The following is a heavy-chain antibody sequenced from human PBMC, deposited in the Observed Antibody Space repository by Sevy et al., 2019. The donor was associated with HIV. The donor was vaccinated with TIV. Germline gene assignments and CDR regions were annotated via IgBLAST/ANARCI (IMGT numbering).Heavy chain of an antibody. CDR3: ATTKDYYESSGDPFDY. J-gene: IGHJ4*02. Sequence: ASVKVSCKVSGHTLTALSMHWVRQTPGKGLEWMGSFDPEDGERIYAQKFQVRVAMTEDTSTDTAYMELSSLRSEDTAVYYCATTKDYYESSGDPFDYWGQGTLVTVSS. CDR1: GHTLTALS. CDR2: FDPEDGER. D-gene: IGHD3-22*01. V-gene: IGHV1-24*01.